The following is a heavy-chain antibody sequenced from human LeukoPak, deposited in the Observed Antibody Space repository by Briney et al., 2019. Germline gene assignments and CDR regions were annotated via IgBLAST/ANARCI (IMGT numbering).Heavy chain of an antibody. V-gene: IGHV1-18*01. D-gene: IGHD2-21*02. Sequence: EASVKVSCKASGYTFINHGVSWVRQAPGQGLEWMGWISAYNGNTNYAQNLQGRVTMTTDTSTSTGYLELRSLRSDDTAVYYCARGAYCGGDCSSSDAFDIWGQGTMVTVSS. J-gene: IGHJ3*02. CDR3: ARGAYCGGDCSSSDAFDI. CDR2: ISAYNGNT. CDR1: GYTFINHG.